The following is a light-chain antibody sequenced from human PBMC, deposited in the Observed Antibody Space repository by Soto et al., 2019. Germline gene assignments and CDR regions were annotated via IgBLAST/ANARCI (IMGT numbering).Light chain of an antibody. J-gene: IGKJ5*01. CDR3: QQYGSSPIT. CDR1: QSVSSSY. V-gene: IGKV3-20*01. Sequence: DIVLTQSPGTLSLSPGERATLSCRASQSVSSSYLAWYQQKPGQAPRLLIYGASSRATGIPDRFSGSESGTDFTLTISRLGPEDYAVYYCQQYGSSPITFGQGTRLEIK. CDR2: GAS.